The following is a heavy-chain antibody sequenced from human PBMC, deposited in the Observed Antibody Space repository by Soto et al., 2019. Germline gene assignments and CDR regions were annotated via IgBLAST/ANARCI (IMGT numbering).Heavy chain of an antibody. CDR2: INEDGSEK. J-gene: IGHJ4*02. CDR1: GFTFSNYC. CDR3: SRDVVVGAKALNY. D-gene: IGHD2-15*01. V-gene: IGHV3-7*01. Sequence: GGTLRLSCAASGFTFSNYCMTWVRQPPGKGLEWVANINEDGSEKHYVDSVKGRFTISRDNAKNSLYLKMNSLRVEETAVYFCSRDVVVGAKALNYWGQGALVTVSS.